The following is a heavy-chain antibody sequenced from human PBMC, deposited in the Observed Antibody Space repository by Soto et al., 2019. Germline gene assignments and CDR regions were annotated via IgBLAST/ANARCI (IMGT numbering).Heavy chain of an antibody. CDR2: ISSSSSYT. D-gene: IGHD3-22*01. Sequence: PVGSLRLSCAASGFTFSDYYMSWIRQAPGKGLEWVSYISSSSSYTNYADSVKGRFTISRDNAKNSLYLQMNSLRAEDTAVYYCARPPYDSSGYQSLDAFDIWGQGTMVTVSS. CDR1: GFTFSDYY. CDR3: ARPPYDSSGYQSLDAFDI. J-gene: IGHJ3*02. V-gene: IGHV3-11*06.